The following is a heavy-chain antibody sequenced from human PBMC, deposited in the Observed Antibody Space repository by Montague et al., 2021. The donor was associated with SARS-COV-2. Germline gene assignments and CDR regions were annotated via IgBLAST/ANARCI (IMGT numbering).Heavy chain of an antibody. CDR1: GGSLNNYF. D-gene: IGHD2-15*01. CDR3: ESVGGSGGGED. CDR2: ISNSGST. V-gene: IGHV4-59*08. Sequence: SETLSLTCTVSGGSLNNYFWNWIRQPPGQGLEWVGYISNSGSTKYNPSLQSRVTISVDTARNQFSLKLLSVTAADTAFYYCESVGGSGGGEDWGQGILVSVSS. J-gene: IGHJ4*02.